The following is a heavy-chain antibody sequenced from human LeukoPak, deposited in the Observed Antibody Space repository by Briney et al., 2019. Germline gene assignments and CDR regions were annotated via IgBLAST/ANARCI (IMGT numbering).Heavy chain of an antibody. Sequence: SETLSLTCTVSGGSISDYYRGWIRQPPGKGLEWIGYIYYSGSTNYNPSLKSRVTISVDTSKNQFSLKLSSVTAADTAVYYCARFMVRGDIVPDYWGQGTLVTVSP. J-gene: IGHJ4*02. CDR3: ARFMVRGDIVPDY. V-gene: IGHV4-59*01. CDR1: GGSISDYY. CDR2: IYYSGST. D-gene: IGHD3-10*01.